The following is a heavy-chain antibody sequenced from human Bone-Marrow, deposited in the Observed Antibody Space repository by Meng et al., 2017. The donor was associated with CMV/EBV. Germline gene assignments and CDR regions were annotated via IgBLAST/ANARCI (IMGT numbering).Heavy chain of an antibody. CDR2: INPNSGGT. D-gene: IGHD1-26*01. J-gene: IGHJ5*02. CDR3: ARSWGTMGYSWSSLSPFDP. CDR1: AYTFTGYY. V-gene: IGHV1-2*02. Sequence: ASGMGSGKASAYTFTGYYMHWVRQAPGRGLEWMGWINPNSGGTNYAQKFQGRVTMTRDTSISTAYMELSRLRSDDTAVYYCARSWGTMGYSWSSLSPFDPWGQGTLVTVSS.